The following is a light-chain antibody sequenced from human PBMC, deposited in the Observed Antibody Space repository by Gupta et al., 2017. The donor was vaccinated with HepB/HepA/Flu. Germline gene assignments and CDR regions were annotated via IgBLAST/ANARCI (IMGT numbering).Light chain of an antibody. Sequence: ILTQSPVTLSLSPGERATLSCRASHSIDRNYLVWYQQKPGQVPRLLIYGASRKATGIPNRFSGSGCGTDFTLTISRLEPEDFAVFYCQQDGSSRWTFGQGTKVESK. CDR3: QQDGSSRWT. J-gene: IGKJ1*01. V-gene: IGKV3-20*01. CDR1: HSIDRNY. CDR2: GAS.